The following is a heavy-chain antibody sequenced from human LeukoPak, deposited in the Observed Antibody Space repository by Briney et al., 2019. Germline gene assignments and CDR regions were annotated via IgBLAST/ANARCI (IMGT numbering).Heavy chain of an antibody. Sequence: PGGSLRLSCAASGFTFSSYGMHWVRQAPGKGLEWVAFIRYDGSNKYYADSVKGRFTISRDNSKNTLYLQMGSLRAEDMAVYYCARDRVGATPLYYMDVWGKGTTVTISS. CDR3: ARDRVGATPLYYMDV. J-gene: IGHJ6*03. V-gene: IGHV3-30*02. CDR1: GFTFSSYG. D-gene: IGHD1-26*01. CDR2: IRYDGSNK.